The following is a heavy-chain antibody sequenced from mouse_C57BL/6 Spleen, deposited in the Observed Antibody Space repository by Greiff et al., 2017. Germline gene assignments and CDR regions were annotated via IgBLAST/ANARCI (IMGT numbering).Heavy chain of an antibody. CDR3: ARQGALGRGYYFDC. Sequence: EVQLQQSGPELVKPGASVKMSCKASGYTFTDYNLHWVKQSHGKSLEWIGYINPNNGGTSYNQKFKGKATLTVNKSSSTAYMELRSLTSEDSAVYYCARQGALGRGYYFDCWGQGTTLTVSS. J-gene: IGHJ2*01. CDR2: INPNNGGT. CDR1: GYTFTDYN. D-gene: IGHD4-1*01. V-gene: IGHV1-22*01.